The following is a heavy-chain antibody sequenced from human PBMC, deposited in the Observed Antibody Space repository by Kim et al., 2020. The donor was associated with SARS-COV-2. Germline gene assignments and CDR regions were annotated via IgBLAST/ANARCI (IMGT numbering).Heavy chain of an antibody. CDR1: GFTFTDYW. D-gene: IGHD6-19*01. CDR3: ASRPPSEEFDY. V-gene: IGHV3-7*01. J-gene: IGHJ4*02. CDR2: IKKDGSEK. Sequence: GGSLRLSCAASGFTFTDYWMTWVRQVPGKGLEWVANIKKDGSEKYYVDSVKGRFTISRDNAKNSLYLHMNSLRIEDTALYYCASRPPSEEFDYWGPGTLVTVSS.